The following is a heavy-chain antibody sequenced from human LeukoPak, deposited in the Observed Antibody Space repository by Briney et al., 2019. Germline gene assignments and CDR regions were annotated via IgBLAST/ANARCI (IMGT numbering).Heavy chain of an antibody. V-gene: IGHV3-30*18. CDR2: ISYDGSNK. CDR1: GFTFSSYG. CDR3: AKDRSGWVEAFDI. D-gene: IGHD6-19*01. J-gene: IGHJ3*02. Sequence: PGRSLRLSCAASGFTFSSYGMHWVRQAPGKGLEWVAVISYDGSNKYYAESVKGRFTISRDNSKNTLYLQMNSLRAEDTAVYYCAKDRSGWVEAFDIWRQGTLVTVSS.